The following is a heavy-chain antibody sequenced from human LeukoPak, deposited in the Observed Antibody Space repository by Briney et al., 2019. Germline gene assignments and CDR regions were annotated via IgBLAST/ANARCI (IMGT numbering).Heavy chain of an antibody. CDR2: IYYSGST. CDR3: ARGRGYDQVFYYYYMDV. CDR1: GGSISSYY. J-gene: IGHJ6*03. Sequence: PSETLSLTCTVSGGSISSYYWSWIRQPPGKGLEWIGYIYYSGSTNYNPSLKSRVTISVDTSKNQFSLKLSSVTAADTAVYYCARGRGYDQVFYYYYMDVWGKGTTVTVSS. D-gene: IGHD5-12*01. V-gene: IGHV4-59*01.